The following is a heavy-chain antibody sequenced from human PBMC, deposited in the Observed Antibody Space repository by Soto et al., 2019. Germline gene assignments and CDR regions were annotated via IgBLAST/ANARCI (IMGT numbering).Heavy chain of an antibody. Sequence: QVHLVESGGGLVKSGDSLRLSCAASRFSFKDYFMSWIRQDPGKGLEWISYIGPYGNTIYYADSVKGRFVISRDDTTNTLYLQMDSLRAGDTAVYYCARDDYTYGVSWGQGTLVTVSS. V-gene: IGHV3-11*01. CDR2: IGPYGNTI. CDR1: RFSFKDYF. D-gene: IGHD5-18*01. CDR3: ARDDYTYGVS. J-gene: IGHJ5*02.